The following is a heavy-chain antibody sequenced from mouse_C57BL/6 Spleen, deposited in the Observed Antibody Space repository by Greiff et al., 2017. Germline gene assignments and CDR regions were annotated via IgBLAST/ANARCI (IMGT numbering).Heavy chain of an antibody. J-gene: IGHJ3*01. D-gene: IGHD2-4*01. Sequence: EVKVVESGPELVKPGASVKISCKASGYSFTDYNMNWVKQSNGKSLEWIGVINPNYGTTSYNQKFKGKATLTVDQSSSTAYMQLNSLTSEDSAVYYCARWDYDVVTWFAYWGQGTLVTVSA. CDR3: ARWDYDVVTWFAY. CDR2: INPNYGTT. CDR1: GYSFTDYN. V-gene: IGHV1-39*01.